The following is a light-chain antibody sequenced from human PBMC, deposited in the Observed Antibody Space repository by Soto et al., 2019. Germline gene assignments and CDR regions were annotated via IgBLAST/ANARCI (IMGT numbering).Light chain of an antibody. CDR2: QAS. V-gene: IGKV1-5*03. Sequence: DIQMTQSPSTLSASVGDRVTITCRASQSISVWLAWYQQKPGKAPNLLIYQASTLESGVTSRFGGSGSGTEFTLTIGSLQPDDFATYFCQQYNTYPYTFGQGTKVDIK. J-gene: IGKJ2*01. CDR3: QQYNTYPYT. CDR1: QSISVW.